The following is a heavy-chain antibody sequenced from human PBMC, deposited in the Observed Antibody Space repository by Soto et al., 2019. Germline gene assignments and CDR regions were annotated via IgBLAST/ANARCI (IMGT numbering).Heavy chain of an antibody. CDR2: ISSRSYTI. Sequence: EVQLVESGGGLVQPGGSLRLSCAASGFSFSTYSMNWVLQAPWKGLEWLSYISSRSYTIYYVDSVKGRFTISRDNAKNSLYLQMNSLRDEDTAVYYCARGGSSSDNGMDVWGQGTTVTVSS. CDR3: ARGGSSSDNGMDV. V-gene: IGHV3-48*02. D-gene: IGHD6-6*01. J-gene: IGHJ6*02. CDR1: GFSFSTYS.